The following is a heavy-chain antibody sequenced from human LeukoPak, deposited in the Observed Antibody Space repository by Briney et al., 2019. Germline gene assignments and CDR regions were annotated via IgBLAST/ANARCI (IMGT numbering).Heavy chain of an antibody. CDR3: ARIAAAFDI. D-gene: IGHD6-13*01. Sequence: SETLSLTCTVSSGSISTSNYYWGWVRQPPGKALEWIGNIFYSGSTYYSPSLKSRVTISLDTSRNQFSLKLYSVTAADTAVYYCARIAAAFDIWGQGTMVTVSS. V-gene: IGHV4-39*01. CDR2: IFYSGST. CDR1: SGSISTSNYY. J-gene: IGHJ3*02.